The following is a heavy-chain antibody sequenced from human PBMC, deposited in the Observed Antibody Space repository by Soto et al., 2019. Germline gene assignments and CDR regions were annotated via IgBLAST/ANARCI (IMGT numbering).Heavy chain of an antibody. J-gene: IGHJ3*02. D-gene: IGHD2-2*01. CDR1: GFSFSSYW. Sequence: EVQLVESGGGLVQSGGSLRLSCGASGFSFSSYWMSWVRQAPGKGLEWEANMNQGGSEINYVDSVRGRFTISRDNAKNLLYLQMNSLRVEDTAVYHCARDRGYSTFDIWGQGTMVTVSS. CDR2: MNQGGSEI. V-gene: IGHV3-7*01. CDR3: ARDRGYSTFDI.